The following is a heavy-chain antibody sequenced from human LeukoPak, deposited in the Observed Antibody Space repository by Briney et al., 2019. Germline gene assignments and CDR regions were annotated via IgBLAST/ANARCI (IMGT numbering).Heavy chain of an antibody. CDR1: GGTFSSYA. J-gene: IGHJ6*03. CDR2: IIPIFGTA. V-gene: IGHV1-69*06. Sequence: SVKVSCKASGGTFSSYAISWVRQAPGQGLEWMGRIIPIFGTANYAQKFQGRVTITADKSTSTAYMELSSLRSEDTAVYYCARDPFRDYYMDVWGKGTTVTVSS. CDR3: ARDPFRDYYMDV.